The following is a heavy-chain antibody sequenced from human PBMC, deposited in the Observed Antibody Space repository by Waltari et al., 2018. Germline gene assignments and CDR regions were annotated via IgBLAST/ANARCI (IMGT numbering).Heavy chain of an antibody. CDR3: ARKGGRGYTYGPFYYDS. CDR2: INVDGSSI. V-gene: IGHV3-74*01. D-gene: IGHD5-18*01. J-gene: IGHJ4*02. Sequence: EVQLVEAGGDIVQPGGSLRLSCVASGFSFRDYWMHWVRRVPGKGLVWVSRINVDGSSISYSVSVKGRFTISRDNTKNTLYLQLNSLRAEDTAVYYCARKGGRGYTYGPFYYDSWGQGTLVTVSS. CDR1: GFSFRDYW.